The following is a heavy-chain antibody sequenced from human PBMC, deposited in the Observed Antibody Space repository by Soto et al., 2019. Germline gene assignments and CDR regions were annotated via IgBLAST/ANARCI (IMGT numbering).Heavy chain of an antibody. D-gene: IGHD3-10*01. Sequence: QVQLVQSGAEVKKPGASVKVSCKASGYTFTTYDVNWVRQAPGQGLEWMGWINPNTGDTGYAQKFQGRVTMTRNTSISTVYMELSSLRAEDTAVYYCARDGEVTGRYYVNGFDPWGQGTLVTVSS. CDR2: INPNTGDT. V-gene: IGHV1-8*01. CDR3: ARDGEVTGRYYVNGFDP. J-gene: IGHJ5*02. CDR1: GYTFTTYD.